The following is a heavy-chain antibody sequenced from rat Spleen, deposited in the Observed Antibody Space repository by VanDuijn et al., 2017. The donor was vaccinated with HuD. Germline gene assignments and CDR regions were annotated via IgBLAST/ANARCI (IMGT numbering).Heavy chain of an antibody. V-gene: IGHV5-27*01. Sequence: EVQLVESGGGLVQPGGSLKLSCAASGFTFNNFDMAWVRQAPTKGLEWVASISPSGGSTYYRDSVKGRFTVSRDNAKSTLSLQVESLRSEDTATYYCTRGYVMDAWGQGASVTVSS. CDR1: GFTFNNFD. CDR3: TRGYVMDA. J-gene: IGHJ4*01. CDR2: ISPSGGST.